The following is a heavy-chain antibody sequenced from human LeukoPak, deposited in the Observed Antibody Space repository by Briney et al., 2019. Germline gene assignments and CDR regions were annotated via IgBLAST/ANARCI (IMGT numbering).Heavy chain of an antibody. CDR3: ARVLWFGEGDWFDP. D-gene: IGHD3-10*01. J-gene: IGHJ5*02. V-gene: IGHV4-59*01. CDR1: GGSISSYY. CDR2: IYYSGST. Sequence: SETRSLTCTVSGGSISSYYWSWIRQPPGEGLEWIGYIYYSGSTNYNPSLKSRVTISVDTSKNQFSLKLSSVTAADTAVYYCARVLWFGEGDWFDPWGQGTLVTVSS.